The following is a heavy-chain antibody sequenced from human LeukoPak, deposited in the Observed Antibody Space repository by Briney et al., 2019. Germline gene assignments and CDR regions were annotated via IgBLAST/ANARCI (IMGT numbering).Heavy chain of an antibody. D-gene: IGHD3-10*01. CDR2: IYYSGST. Sequence: SETLSLTCTVSGGSISSYYWSWIRQPSGKGLEWIGYIYYSGSTNYNPSLKSRVTISVDTSKNQFSLKLSSVTAADTAVYYCARGSHYGSGSYWYRIDYWGQGTLVTVSS. V-gene: IGHV4-59*01. CDR3: ARGSHYGSGSYWYRIDY. CDR1: GGSISSYY. J-gene: IGHJ4*02.